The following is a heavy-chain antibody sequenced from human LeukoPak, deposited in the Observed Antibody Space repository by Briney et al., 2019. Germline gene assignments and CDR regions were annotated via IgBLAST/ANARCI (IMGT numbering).Heavy chain of an antibody. V-gene: IGHV4-34*01. J-gene: IGHJ4*02. CDR2: INHSGST. CDR3: ARAPVRLQPFDY. D-gene: IGHD5-24*01. CDR1: CASFSGYY. Sequence: PSESLSLTCAVYCASFSGYYWSWIRQPPGKGLEWIGEINHSGSTNLNPALKSRVTISVDTSKNQFSLKLTSVTAADTAVYYCARAPVRLQPFDYWGQGTLVTVSS.